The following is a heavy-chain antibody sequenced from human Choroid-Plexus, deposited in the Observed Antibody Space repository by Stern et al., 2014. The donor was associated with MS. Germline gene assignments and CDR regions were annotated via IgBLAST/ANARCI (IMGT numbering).Heavy chain of an antibody. CDR1: GFTFSNFG. CDR2: ISYDGSVK. D-gene: IGHD2-15*01. J-gene: IGHJ4*02. Sequence: VQLVESGGGVAQPGRPLILSCAASGFTFSNFGMHWVRQAPGKGLEWVALISYDGSVKYYADSVKGRFTILRDNSKNALYMHMNSLRAEDTAVYYCAKDRQWSTYFFDYWGQGSLVTVSS. V-gene: IGHV3-30*18. CDR3: AKDRQWSTYFFDY.